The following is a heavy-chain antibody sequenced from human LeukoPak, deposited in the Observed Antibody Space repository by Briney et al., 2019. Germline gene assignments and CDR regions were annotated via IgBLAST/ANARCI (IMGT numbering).Heavy chain of an antibody. D-gene: IGHD1-7*01. Sequence: SQTLSLTCTVSGGSISSYYWSWIRQPPGKGLEWIEYIYYSGSTNYNPSLKSRVTISVDTSKNQFSLKLSSVTAADTAVYYCARLNWNYVAFDYWGQGTLVTVSS. CDR1: GGSISSYY. J-gene: IGHJ4*02. V-gene: IGHV4-59*01. CDR2: IYYSGST. CDR3: ARLNWNYVAFDY.